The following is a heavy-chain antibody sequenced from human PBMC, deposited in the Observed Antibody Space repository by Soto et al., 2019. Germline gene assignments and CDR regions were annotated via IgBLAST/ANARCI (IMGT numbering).Heavy chain of an antibody. V-gene: IGHV2-70*12. J-gene: IGHJ3*02. CDR3: ERIKGPYDAFDI. CDR2: INWDDEK. Sequence: SGPTLVNPTQTLTLTCTFSGFSLSTNGMCVSWIRQPPGKALEWLALINWDDEKFYTTSLRTRLTISKDTSNNQVVLTVTNMDPVETAKYSSERIKGPYDAFDIWGQGTMVTVSS. CDR1: GFSLSTNGMC.